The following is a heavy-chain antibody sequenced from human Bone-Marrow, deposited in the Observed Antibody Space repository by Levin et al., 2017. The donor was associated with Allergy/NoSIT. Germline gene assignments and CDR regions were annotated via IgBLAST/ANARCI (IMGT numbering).Heavy chain of an antibody. J-gene: IGHJ3*02. D-gene: IGHD2-15*01. CDR2: IYHSGST. CDR1: GGSISSSSNW. Sequence: KTSETLSLTCAVSGGSISSSSNWWSWVRQPPGTGLEWIGEIYHSGSTNYNPSLKTRVTISLDTSTNQFSLKLSSVTAADTAMYYCARDWSGGTGKPAGGHDTFDIWGQGTMVTVSS. CDR3: ARDWSGGTGKPAGGHDTFDI. V-gene: IGHV4-4*02.